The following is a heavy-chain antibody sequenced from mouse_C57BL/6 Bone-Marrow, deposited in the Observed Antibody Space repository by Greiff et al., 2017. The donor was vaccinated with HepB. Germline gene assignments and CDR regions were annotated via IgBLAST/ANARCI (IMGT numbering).Heavy chain of an antibody. D-gene: IGHD2-1*01. Sequence: EVKLVESGGDLVKPGGSLKLSCAASGFTFSSYGMSWVRQTPDKRLEWVATISSGGSYTYYPDRVKGRFTISRDNAKNTLYLQMSSLKSEDTAMYYCASPVTEYYAMDYWGQGTSVTVSS. V-gene: IGHV5-6*01. J-gene: IGHJ4*01. CDR2: ISSGGSYT. CDR1: GFTFSSYG. CDR3: ASPVTEYYAMDY.